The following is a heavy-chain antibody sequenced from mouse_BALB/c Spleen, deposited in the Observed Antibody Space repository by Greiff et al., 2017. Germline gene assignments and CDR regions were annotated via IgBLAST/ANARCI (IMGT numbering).Heavy chain of an antibody. Sequence: EVMLVESGGGLVKPGGSLKLSCAASGFTFSSYAMSWVRQSPEKRLEWVAEISSGGSYTYYPDTVTGRFTISRDNAKNTLYLEMSSLRSEDTAMYYCARGGDGDFDYWGQGTTRTGSS. V-gene: IGHV5-9-4*01. CDR2: ISSGGSYT. J-gene: IGHJ2*01. D-gene: IGHD2-3*01. CDR1: GFTFSSYA. CDR3: ARGGDGDFDY.